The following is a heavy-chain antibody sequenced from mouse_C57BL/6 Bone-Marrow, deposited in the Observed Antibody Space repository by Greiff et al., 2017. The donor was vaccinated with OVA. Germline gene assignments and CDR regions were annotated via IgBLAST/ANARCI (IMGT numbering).Heavy chain of an antibody. Sequence: QLVESGGGLVKPGGSLKLSCAASGFTFSSYAMSWFRQTPDKRLECVATIIAGGSYTSYPANVKGRFPISRDNAKNNLYLQMSHLKSEDTAMYYCARDHPYYFDYWGQGTTLTVSS. CDR2: IIAGGSYT. V-gene: IGHV5-4*01. J-gene: IGHJ2*01. CDR1: GFTFSSYA. CDR3: ARDHPYYFDY.